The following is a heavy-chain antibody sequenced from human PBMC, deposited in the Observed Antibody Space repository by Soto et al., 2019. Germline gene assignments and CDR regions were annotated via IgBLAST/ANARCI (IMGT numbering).Heavy chain of an antibody. CDR2: ITGRGDST. J-gene: IGHJ5*02. D-gene: IGHD1-26*01. CDR3: AKDLYVQPPSGWFDP. V-gene: IGHV3-23*01. Sequence: SLRLSCAASGFSVSSNYMSWVRQAPGKGLEWVSVITGRGDSTYYADSVKGRFTISRDNSKSTLYLQMMSLRAEDTAVYYCAKDLYVQPPSGWFDPWGQGTVVTVSS. CDR1: GFSVSSNY.